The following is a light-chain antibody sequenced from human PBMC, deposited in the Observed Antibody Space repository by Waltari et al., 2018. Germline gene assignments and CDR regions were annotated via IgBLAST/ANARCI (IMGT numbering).Light chain of an antibody. CDR2: SNN. CDR3: AGWDDTLNGPL. Sequence: QSVLTQPPSASGTPGQRVTISCSGGSSNIGSNAVTWDQQPPGAAPKVLIHSNNHRPSGVPDRFSGSKSGTSASLAISGLQSEDEADYYCAGWDDTLNGPLFGTGTKVTVL. V-gene: IGLV1-44*01. CDR1: SSNIGSNA. J-gene: IGLJ1*01.